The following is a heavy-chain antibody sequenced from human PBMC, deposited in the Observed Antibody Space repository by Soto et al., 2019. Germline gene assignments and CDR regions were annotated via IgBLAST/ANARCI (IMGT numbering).Heavy chain of an antibody. CDR2: ISGSGGST. CDR3: AKDWDDYDFWSGYYPFDY. V-gene: IGHV3-23*01. Sequence: GESLKISCAASGFTFSSYAMSWVRQAPGKGLEWVSAISGSGGSTYYADSVKGRFTISRDNSKNTLYLQMNSLRAEDTAVYYCAKDWDDYDFWSGYYPFDYWGQGTLVTVSS. CDR1: GFTFSSYA. D-gene: IGHD3-3*01. J-gene: IGHJ4*02.